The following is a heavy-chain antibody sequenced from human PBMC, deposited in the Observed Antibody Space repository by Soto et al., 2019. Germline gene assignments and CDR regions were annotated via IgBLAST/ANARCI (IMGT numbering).Heavy chain of an antibody. D-gene: IGHD3-9*01. CDR3: AKGSETFLTGRPYYYYYMDV. CDR1: GFTFSSYA. V-gene: IGHV3-23*01. CDR2: ISGSGGST. J-gene: IGHJ6*03. Sequence: GGSLRLSCAASGFTFSSYAMSWVRQAPGKGLEWVSAISGSGGSTYYADSVKGRFTISRDNSKNTLYLQMNSLRAEDTAVYYCAKGSETFLTGRPYYYYYMDVWGKGTTVTVSS.